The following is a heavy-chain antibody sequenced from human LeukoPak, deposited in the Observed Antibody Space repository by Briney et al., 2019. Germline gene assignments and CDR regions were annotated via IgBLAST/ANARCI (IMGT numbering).Heavy chain of an antibody. CDR3: ARELYCSGGSCHTRDAFDI. CDR1: GGSISSYY. D-gene: IGHD2-15*01. J-gene: IGHJ3*02. Sequence: PSETLSLTCTVSGGSISSYYWSWIRQPPGKGLEWIGYIYYSGSTNYNPSLKSRFTLSVDTSKNQFSLKLSSVTAADTAVYYCARELYCSGGSCHTRDAFDIWGQGTMVTVSS. CDR2: IYYSGST. V-gene: IGHV4-59*12.